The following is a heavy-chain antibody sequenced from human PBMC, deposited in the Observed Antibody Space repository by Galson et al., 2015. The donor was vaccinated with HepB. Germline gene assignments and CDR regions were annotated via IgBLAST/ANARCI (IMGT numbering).Heavy chain of an antibody. CDR3: AKDRTATTGFYYGMDV. CDR1: GFTFSSYA. J-gene: IGHJ6*02. Sequence: SLRLSCAASGFTFSSYAMSWVRQAPGKGLEWVSAISGSGADTYYADSVKGRFTISRDNSKNTLYLQMNSLRAEDTAVYYCAKDRTATTGFYYGMDVWGQGTTVTVSS. CDR2: ISGSGADT. V-gene: IGHV3-23*01. D-gene: IGHD1-7*01.